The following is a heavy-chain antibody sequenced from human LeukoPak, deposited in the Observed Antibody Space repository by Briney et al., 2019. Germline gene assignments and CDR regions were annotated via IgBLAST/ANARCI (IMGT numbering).Heavy chain of an antibody. CDR1: GYTFSSYG. Sequence: GGSLKFSWKASGYTFSSYGMNWVRLAPGKGLEWVDSINPISGNTYYAESVKGRFTISRDNAKNSLYLQMNSLRAEDTAVYYCARESLPIVVVPAAIGYWGQGTLVTVSS. CDR2: INPISGNT. D-gene: IGHD2-2*01. V-gene: IGHV3-21*01. J-gene: IGHJ4*02. CDR3: ARESLPIVVVPAAIGY.